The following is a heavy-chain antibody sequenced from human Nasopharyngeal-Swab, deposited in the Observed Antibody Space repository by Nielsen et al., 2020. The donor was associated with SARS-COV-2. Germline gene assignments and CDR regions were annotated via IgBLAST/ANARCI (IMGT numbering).Heavy chain of an antibody. CDR2: ISGSNTYT. CDR3: ARGGGDCLPIDS. CDR1: GFTFSDYY. V-gene: IGHV3-11*05. D-gene: IGHD2-21*02. Sequence: GGSLRLSCAASGFTFSDYYMSWIRQAPGKGLEWLSYISGSNTYTNYADSVKGRFTVSRDNAKNSLFLQMNSLRAEDMAVYYCARGGGDCLPIDSWGQGTLVTVSS. J-gene: IGHJ4*02.